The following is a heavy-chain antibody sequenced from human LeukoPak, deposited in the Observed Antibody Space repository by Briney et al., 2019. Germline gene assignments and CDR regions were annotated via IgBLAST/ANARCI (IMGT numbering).Heavy chain of an antibody. J-gene: IGHJ4*02. CDR1: GFTFSSYA. CDR3: AKDVAWVSVTLFDY. D-gene: IGHD6-13*01. Sequence: GGSLRLSCAASGFTFSSYAMSWVRQAPGKGLEWVSAISGSGSSTYYADSVKGRFTISRDNSKNTLYLQMNSLRAEDTAVYYCAKDVAWVSVTLFDYWGQGTLVTVSS. V-gene: IGHV3-23*01. CDR2: ISGSGSST.